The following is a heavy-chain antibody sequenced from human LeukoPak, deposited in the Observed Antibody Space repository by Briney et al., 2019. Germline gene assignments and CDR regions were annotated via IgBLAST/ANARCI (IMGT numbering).Heavy chain of an antibody. V-gene: IGHV4-61*02. D-gene: IGHD2-21*02. J-gene: IGHJ4*02. CDR2: IYTSGST. Sequence: SQTLSLTCTVSGGSISSGSYYWSWIRQPAGKGLEWIGRIYTSGSTNYNPSLKSRVTISVDTSKNQFSLKLSSVTAADTAVYYCARDCGGDCGDYFDYWGQGTLVTVSP. CDR3: ARDCGGDCGDYFDY. CDR1: GGSISSGSYY.